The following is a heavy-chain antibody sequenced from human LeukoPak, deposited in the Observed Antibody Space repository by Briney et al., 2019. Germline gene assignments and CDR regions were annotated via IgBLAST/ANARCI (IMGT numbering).Heavy chain of an antibody. Sequence: PSETLSLTCTVSGYSISSGYYWGWIRQPPGKGLEWIGSIYHSGSTYYNPSLKSRVTMSVDTSKNQFSLKLSSVTAADTAVYYCARGRYYYDSSGTWYFDYWGQGTLVTVSS. CDR3: ARGRYYYDSSGTWYFDY. D-gene: IGHD3-22*01. J-gene: IGHJ4*02. V-gene: IGHV4-38-2*02. CDR1: GYSISSGYY. CDR2: IYHSGST.